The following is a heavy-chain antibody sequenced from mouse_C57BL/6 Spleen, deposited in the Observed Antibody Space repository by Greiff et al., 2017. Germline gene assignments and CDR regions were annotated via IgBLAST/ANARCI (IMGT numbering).Heavy chain of an antibody. J-gene: IGHJ2*01. CDR1: GYTFTSYW. V-gene: IGHV1-61*01. CDR2: IYPSDSET. CDR3: ARKSSGYDY. D-gene: IGHD3-2*02. Sequence: VQLQESGAELVRPGSSVKLSCKASGYTFTSYWMDWVKQRPGQGLEWIGNIYPSDSETHYNQKFKDKATLTVDKSSSTAYMQLSSLTSEDSAVYYCARKSSGYDYWGQGTTLTVSS.